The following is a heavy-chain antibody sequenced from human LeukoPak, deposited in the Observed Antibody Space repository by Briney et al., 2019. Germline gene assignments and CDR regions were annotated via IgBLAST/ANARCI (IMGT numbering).Heavy chain of an antibody. CDR1: GGSFSGYY. CDR3: ARKVGDGYISDY. D-gene: IGHD5-24*01. J-gene: IGHJ4*02. Sequence: SETLSLTCAVYGGSFSGYYWSWIRQPPGKGLEWIGEINHSGSTNYNPSLKSRVTISVDMSKNQFSLKLSSVTAADTAVYYCARKVGDGYISDYWGQGTLVTVSS. CDR2: INHSGST. V-gene: IGHV4-34*01.